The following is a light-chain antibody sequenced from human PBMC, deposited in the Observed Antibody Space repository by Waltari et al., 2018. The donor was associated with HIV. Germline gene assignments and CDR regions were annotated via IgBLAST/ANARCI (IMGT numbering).Light chain of an antibody. Sequence: DFVMTQSPDPLTVSLGERATINCKSSQSVLYSSNNKNYLAWYQQKPGQPPKLLIYWASTRESGVPDRFSGSGSGTDFTLTINSLQAEDVAVYYCQQYYDNPYTFGQGTKLEI. CDR3: QQYYDNPYT. CDR2: WAS. V-gene: IGKV4-1*01. CDR1: QSVLYSSNNKNY. J-gene: IGKJ2*01.